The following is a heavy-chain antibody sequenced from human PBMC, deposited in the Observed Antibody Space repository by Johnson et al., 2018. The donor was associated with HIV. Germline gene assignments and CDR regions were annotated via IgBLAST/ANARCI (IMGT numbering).Heavy chain of an antibody. CDR3: ARACRDGYTCDAFDI. J-gene: IGHJ3*02. CDR2: IFSGGST. D-gene: IGHD5-24*01. CDR1: GFTFSSYA. Sequence: VQLLESGGCVVQPGRSLRLSCAASGFTFSSYAMHWVRQAPGKGLEWVSVIFSGGSTYYADSVKGRFTISRDNSKNTLHLQMNSLRVEDTAVYYCARACRDGYTCDAFDIWGQGTMVTVSS. V-gene: IGHV3-66*01.